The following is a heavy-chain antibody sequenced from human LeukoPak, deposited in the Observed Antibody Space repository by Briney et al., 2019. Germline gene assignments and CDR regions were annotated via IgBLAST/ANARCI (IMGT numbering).Heavy chain of an antibody. CDR1: GFAFSSYT. J-gene: IGHJ4*02. V-gene: IGHV3-21*01. Sequence: GGSLRLSCAASGFAFSSYTMKWVRQAPGKGLEWVSSFSSTSRYIYYADSVKGRFTISRDNAQNSLYLQMNSLRAEDTAVYYCTRGAETVISTRIDYWGQGTLVTVSS. CDR3: TRGAETVISTRIDY. CDR2: FSSTSRYI. D-gene: IGHD3-22*01.